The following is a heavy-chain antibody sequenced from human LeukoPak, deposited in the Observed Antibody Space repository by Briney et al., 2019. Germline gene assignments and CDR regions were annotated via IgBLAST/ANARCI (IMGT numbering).Heavy chain of an antibody. CDR2: IYYSGST. CDR1: GGSISSNSYY. D-gene: IGHD3-10*01. V-gene: IGHV4-39*01. J-gene: IGHJ4*02. Sequence: PETLSLTCAVSGGSISSNSYYWGWIRQPPGKGLEWIGSIYYSGSTYYNPSLKSRVTISVDTSKNQFSLKLSSVTAADTAVYYCARTRYYYNSRSYGAPYYFDYWGQGTLVTVSS. CDR3: ARTRYYYNSRSYGAPYYFDY.